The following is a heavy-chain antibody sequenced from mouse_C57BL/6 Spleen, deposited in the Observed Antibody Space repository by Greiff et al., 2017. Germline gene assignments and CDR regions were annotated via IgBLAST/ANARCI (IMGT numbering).Heavy chain of an antibody. J-gene: IGHJ4*01. CDR1: GYSITSGYD. D-gene: IGHD4-1*01. V-gene: IGHV3-1*01. Sequence: EVKLMESGPGMVKPSQSLSLTCTVTGYSITSGYDWHWIRHFPGNKLEWMGYISYSGSTNYNPSLKSRISITHDTSKNHFFLKLNSVTTEDTATYYCARTGKEDAMDYWGQGTSVTVSS. CDR2: ISYSGST. CDR3: ARTGKEDAMDY.